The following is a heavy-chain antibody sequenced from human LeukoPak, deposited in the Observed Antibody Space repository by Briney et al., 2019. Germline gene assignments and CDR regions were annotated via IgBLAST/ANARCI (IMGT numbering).Heavy chain of an antibody. V-gene: IGHV3-7*01. Sequence: GGSLRLSCAASGFTFSSYWMSWVRQAPGKGLEWVASIKQDGSEKYYVDSVKGRFTISRDNAKNSLYLQMNSLRAEDTAVYYCAKDNAAYYYDSSGYLASDYWGQGTLVTVSS. J-gene: IGHJ4*02. CDR1: GFTFSSYW. CDR3: AKDNAAYYYDSSGYLASDY. CDR2: IKQDGSEK. D-gene: IGHD3-22*01.